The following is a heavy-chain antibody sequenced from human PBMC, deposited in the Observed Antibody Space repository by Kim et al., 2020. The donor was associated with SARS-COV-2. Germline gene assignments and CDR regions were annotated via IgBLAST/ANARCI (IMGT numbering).Heavy chain of an antibody. CDR2: IYYSGST. D-gene: IGHD6-6*01. Sequence: SETLSLTCTVSGGSISSSSYYWGWIRQPPGKGLEWIGSIYYSGSTYYNPSLKSRVTISVDTSKNQFSLKLSSVTAADTAVYYCARYGDEAARHNWFDPWGQGTLVTVSS. CDR1: GGSISSSSYY. CDR3: ARYGDEAARHNWFDP. J-gene: IGHJ5*02. V-gene: IGHV4-39*07.